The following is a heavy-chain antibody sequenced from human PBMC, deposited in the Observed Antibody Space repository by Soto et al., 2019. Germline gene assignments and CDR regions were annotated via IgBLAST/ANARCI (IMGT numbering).Heavy chain of an antibody. J-gene: IGHJ6*02. D-gene: IGHD3-3*01. CDR3: ARDWAYYDFWSGYPALRYYYGMDV. V-gene: IGHV1-69*13. Sequence: SVKVSCKASGGTFSSYAISWVRQAPGQGLEWMGGIIPIFGTANYAQKFQGRVTITADESTSTAYMELSSLRSEDTAVYYCARDWAYYDFWSGYPALRYYYGMDVWRQGTTVTVSS. CDR2: IIPIFGTA. CDR1: GGTFSSYA.